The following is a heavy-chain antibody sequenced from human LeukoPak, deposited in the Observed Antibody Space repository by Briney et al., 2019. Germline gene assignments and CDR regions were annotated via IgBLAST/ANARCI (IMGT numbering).Heavy chain of an antibody. CDR3: PRVPSMVRGGTYYYYGMDV. J-gene: IGHJ6*02. Sequence: SETLSLTCAVSGGSISSGGDSWSWIRQPPGKGLEWIGYIYHSGSTYYNPSLKSRVTISVDRSKNQFSLKLSSVTAADTAVYYCPRVPSMVRGGTYYYYGMDVWGQGTTVTVSS. D-gene: IGHD3-10*01. CDR1: GGSISSGGDS. V-gene: IGHV4-30-2*01. CDR2: IYHSGST.